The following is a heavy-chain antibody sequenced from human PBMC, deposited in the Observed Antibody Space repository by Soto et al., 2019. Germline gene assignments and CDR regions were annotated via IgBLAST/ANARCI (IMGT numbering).Heavy chain of an antibody. J-gene: IGHJ4*02. V-gene: IGHV4-59*02. CDR1: GDSVNNYY. CDR3: AKYRRTEAEGFTLDY. D-gene: IGHD6-13*01. Sequence: SEILSLTCTVSGDSVNNYYWSWIRQPPGKRLEWIGCIYYTGSTTYNPSLETRVTMSVDTSKNQFSLKLNSVNAADTAVYYCAKYRRTEAEGFTLDYWGRGTLVTVSS. CDR2: IYYTGST.